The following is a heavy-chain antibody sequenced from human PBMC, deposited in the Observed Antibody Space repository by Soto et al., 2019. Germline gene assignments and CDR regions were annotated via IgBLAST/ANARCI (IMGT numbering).Heavy chain of an antibody. CDR3: ARDFKSDILTSHYGMDV. Sequence: EVQLVESGGGLVKPGGSLRLSCAASGFTFSTYSMHWVRQAPGKGLEWVSSISTTSTYIYYADSVKGRFTISRDNAKNSLFLQMNSLRAEDTAVYYCARDFKSDILTSHYGMDVWGQGTTVTVSS. CDR2: ISTTSTYI. V-gene: IGHV3-21*02. CDR1: GFTFSTYS. D-gene: IGHD3-9*01. J-gene: IGHJ6*02.